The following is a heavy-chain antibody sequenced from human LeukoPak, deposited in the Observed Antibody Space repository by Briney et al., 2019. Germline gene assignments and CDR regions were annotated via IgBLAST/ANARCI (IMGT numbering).Heavy chain of an antibody. D-gene: IGHD4-11*01. CDR3: ARDAQRGFDYSNSLQF. CDR2: IWSDGTNQ. J-gene: IGHJ4*02. CDR1: GFIFNHFG. Sequence: GGSLRLSCAAAGFIFNHFGMHWVRQAPGKGLEWVAVIWSDGTNQFYADSVKGRFTISRDDSGNTVYLQMNSLRPEDTGVYYCARDAQRGFDYSNSLQFWGQGTPVTAST. V-gene: IGHV3-33*01.